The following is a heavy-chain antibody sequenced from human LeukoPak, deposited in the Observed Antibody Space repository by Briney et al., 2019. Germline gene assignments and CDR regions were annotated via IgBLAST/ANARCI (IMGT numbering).Heavy chain of an antibody. J-gene: IGHJ4*02. CDR1: GFTFSSYS. Sequence: GGSLRLSCAASGFTFSSYSMNWVRQAPGKGLEWVSSISSSSSYIYYADSVKGRFTISRDNAKNSLYLQMNSLRAEDTAVYYCKNRQWIQLWCYFFDYWGQGTLVTVSS. V-gene: IGHV3-21*01. CDR3: KNRQWIQLWCYFFDY. CDR2: ISSSSSYI. D-gene: IGHD5-18*01.